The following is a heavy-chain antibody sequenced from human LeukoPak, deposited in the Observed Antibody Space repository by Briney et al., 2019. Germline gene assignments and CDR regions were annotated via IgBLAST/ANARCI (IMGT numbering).Heavy chain of an antibody. CDR3: AKCTGKAGTNFDY. Sequence: GGSLRLSCTASGFRFSLYAMSWVRQAPGKGLEWVSAISGSGGSTYYADSVKGRFTISRDNSKNTLYLQMNSLRAEDTAVYYCAKCTGKAGTNFDYWGQGTLVTVSS. CDR1: GFRFSLYA. CDR2: ISGSGGST. V-gene: IGHV3-23*01. J-gene: IGHJ4*02. D-gene: IGHD6-13*01.